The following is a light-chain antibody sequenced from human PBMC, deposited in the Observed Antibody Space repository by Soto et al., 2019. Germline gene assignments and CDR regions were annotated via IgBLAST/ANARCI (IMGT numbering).Light chain of an antibody. CDR1: QNVVSY. CDR2: DAS. V-gene: IGKV3-11*01. J-gene: IGKJ4*01. CDR3: QQRIKCL. Sequence: EIVLTQSPATLSLSPGEIATLSCRASQNVVSYLAWYQQKHGQAPRLLIYDASNRATGVPARFSGSGSGTDFTLTISRLEPEDFAVYYCQQRIKCLFGGGTKVEIK.